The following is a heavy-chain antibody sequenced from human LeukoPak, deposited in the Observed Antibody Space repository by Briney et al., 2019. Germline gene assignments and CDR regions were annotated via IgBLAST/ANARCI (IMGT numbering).Heavy chain of an antibody. D-gene: IGHD6-6*01. Sequence: GGSMRLSCVASGFAFSSFTMNWVRQAPGKGLEWVSYISGSSSTVYYADSVKGRFTISRDNAKNSLFLQMNSLRAEDTAVYYCARELAYWGQGTLVTVSS. V-gene: IGHV3-48*01. CDR1: GFAFSSFT. CDR2: ISGSSSTV. J-gene: IGHJ4*02. CDR3: ARELAY.